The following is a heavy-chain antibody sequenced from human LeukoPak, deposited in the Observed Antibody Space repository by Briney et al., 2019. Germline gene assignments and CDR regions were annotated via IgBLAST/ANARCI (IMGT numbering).Heavy chain of an antibody. CDR1: GGSISSSDYY. V-gene: IGHV4-39*07. J-gene: IGHJ2*01. D-gene: IGHD6-13*01. Sequence: SETLSLTCTVSGGSISSSDYYWGWIRQPPGKGLEWIGSIYYSGSTYYNPSLKSRVTISVDTSKNQFSLKLSSVTAAGTAVYYCARVLGSSPHRDWYFDLWGRGTLVTVSS. CDR3: ARVLGSSPHRDWYFDL. CDR2: IYYSGST.